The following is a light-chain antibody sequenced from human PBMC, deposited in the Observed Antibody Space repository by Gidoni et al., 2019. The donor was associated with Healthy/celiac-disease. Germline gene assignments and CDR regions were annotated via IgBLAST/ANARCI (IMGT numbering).Light chain of an antibody. V-gene: IGKV2-28*01. CDR3: MQALQTPWT. CDR2: LGS. Sequence: DIVVTQSPLSLPVPPGEPASISCRSRQGLLHSNGYNYLDWYLQKPGQSPQLLIYLGSNRASGVPDRFSGSGSGTDFTLKISRVEAEDVGVYYCMQALQTPWTFGQGTKVEIK. J-gene: IGKJ1*01. CDR1: QGLLHSNGYNY.